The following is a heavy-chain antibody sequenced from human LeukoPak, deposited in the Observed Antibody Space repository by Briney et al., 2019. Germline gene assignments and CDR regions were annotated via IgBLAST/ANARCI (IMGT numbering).Heavy chain of an antibody. D-gene: IGHD3-9*01. CDR1: GFIFNDYA. CDR2: ISWNSDNV. J-gene: IGHJ4*02. Sequence: GGSLRLSCAASGFIFNDYAMHWVRQVPGKGLQWVSGISWNSDNVDYADSVKGRFTISRDNARNSLYLQMNSLRSEDTAFYYCVKDNYDNLTSYFPYWGQGTLVTVSS. CDR3: VKDNYDNLTSYFPY. V-gene: IGHV3-9*01.